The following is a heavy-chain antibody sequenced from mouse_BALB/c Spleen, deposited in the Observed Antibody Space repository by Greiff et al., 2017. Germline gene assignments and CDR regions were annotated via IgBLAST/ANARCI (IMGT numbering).Heavy chain of an antibody. J-gene: IGHJ1*01. CDR2: ISYSGST. Sequence: EVKVEESGPGLVKPSQSLSLTCTVTGYSITSDYAWTWIRQFPGNKLEWMGYISYSGSTSYNPSLKSRISITRDTSKNQFFLQLNSVTTEDTATYYCAREARWLLLYWYFDVCGAGTTVTVSS. CDR3: AREARWLLLYWYFDV. D-gene: IGHD2-3*01. V-gene: IGHV3-2*02. CDR1: GYSITSDYA.